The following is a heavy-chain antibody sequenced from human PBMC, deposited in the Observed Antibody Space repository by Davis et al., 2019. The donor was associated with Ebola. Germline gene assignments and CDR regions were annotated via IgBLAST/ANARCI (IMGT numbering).Heavy chain of an antibody. Sequence: PGGSLRLSCAASELTISNAWMSWVRQAPGKGLEWVGRIKSKTDGGTTDYAAPVKGRFTISRDDSRNTLYLQMNSLKTEDTAVYYCTTVLRDSSAYVTNWGQGTLVTVSS. CDR3: TTVLRDSSAYVTN. CDR2: IKSKTDGGTT. D-gene: IGHD3-22*01. J-gene: IGHJ4*02. CDR1: ELTISNAW. V-gene: IGHV3-15*01.